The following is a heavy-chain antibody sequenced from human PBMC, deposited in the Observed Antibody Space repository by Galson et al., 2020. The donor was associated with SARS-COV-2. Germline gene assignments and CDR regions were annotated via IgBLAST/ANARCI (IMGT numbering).Heavy chain of an antibody. CDR3: ARVRYYDFWSGYYTGVGATWFDP. V-gene: IGHV4-31*03. J-gene: IGHJ5*02. CDR2: IYYSGST. CDR1: GGSISSCDYY. Sequence: SETLSLTCTVSGGSISSCDYYWSWIRQHPGKGLEWMGNIYYSGSTYYNPSLKSRVTISVDTSKNQFSLKLSSVTAADTAMYYCARVRYYDFWSGYYTGVGATWFDPWGQGTLVTVSS. D-gene: IGHD3-3*01.